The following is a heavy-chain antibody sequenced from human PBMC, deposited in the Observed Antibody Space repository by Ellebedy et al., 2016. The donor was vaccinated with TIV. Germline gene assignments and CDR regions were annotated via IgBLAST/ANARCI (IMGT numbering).Heavy chain of an antibody. D-gene: IGHD3-16*01. CDR3: ASRLRLHESYYYYGMDV. CDR1: GASVSSDY. J-gene: IGHJ6*02. V-gene: IGHV4-59*02. Sequence: SETLSLTCIVSGASVSSDYWNWIRRPPGKGLEWVGFVFHTGTTNYNPSLKSRVTMSVDTSKSQFSLRLTSVTAADTAVYYCASRLRLHESYYYYGMDVWGQGTTVTVSS. CDR2: VFHTGTT.